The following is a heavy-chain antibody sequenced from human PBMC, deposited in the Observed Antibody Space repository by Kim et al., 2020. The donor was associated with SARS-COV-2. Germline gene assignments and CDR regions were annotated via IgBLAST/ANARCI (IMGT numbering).Heavy chain of an antibody. V-gene: IGHV3-7*01. Sequence: GGSLRLSCAASGFTFSSYWMSWVRQAPGKGLEWVANIKQDGSEKYYVDSVKGRFTISRDNAKNSLYLQMNSLRAEDTAVYYCARSVLPGQWDYVLRYFDWLLTSASFDYWGQGTLVTVSS. CDR3: ARSVLPGQWDYVLRYFDWLLTSASFDY. J-gene: IGHJ4*02. CDR1: GFTFSSYW. D-gene: IGHD3-9*01. CDR2: IKQDGSEK.